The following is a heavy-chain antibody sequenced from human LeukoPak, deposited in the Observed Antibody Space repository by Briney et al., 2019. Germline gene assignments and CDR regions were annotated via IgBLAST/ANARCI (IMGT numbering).Heavy chain of an antibody. CDR3: AKTLQNYYGSGSSPDY. CDR1: GFTFSSYA. D-gene: IGHD3-10*01. CDR2: ISYDGSNK. J-gene: IGHJ4*02. Sequence: RSLRLSCAASGFTFSSYAMHWVRQAPGKGLEWVAVISYDGSNKYYADSVKGRFTISRDNSKNTLYLQMNSLRAEDTAVYYCAKTLQNYYGSGSSPDYWGQGTLVTVSS. V-gene: IGHV3-30*04.